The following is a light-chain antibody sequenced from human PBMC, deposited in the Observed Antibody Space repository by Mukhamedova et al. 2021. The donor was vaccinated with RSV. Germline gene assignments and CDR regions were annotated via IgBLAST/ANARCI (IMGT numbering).Light chain of an antibody. CDR2: EAV. CDR3: QQSDTTQLT. J-gene: IGKJ1*01. V-gene: IGKV1-39*01. Sequence: WYQRRVHGGAPKVLIFEAVNLQGGVPSRFSGGVSGTDFTLTIGALQPEDSATYYCQQSDTTQLTFSQGTKVEIK.